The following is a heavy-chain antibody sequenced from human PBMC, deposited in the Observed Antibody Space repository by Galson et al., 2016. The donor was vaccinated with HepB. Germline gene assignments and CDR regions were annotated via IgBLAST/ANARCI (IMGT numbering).Heavy chain of an antibody. D-gene: IGHD3-16*02. J-gene: IGHJ4*02. V-gene: IGHV3-23*01. Sequence: SLRPSCAASGFTFSTYAMDWVRQAPGKGPEWVSAINGNGGSTYYTASVKGRFTISRDNSKNTLYLQMNSLRAEDTAVYSCARWAYQTGNYRALDYWGQGTLVTVSS. CDR1: GFTFSTYA. CDR2: INGNGGST. CDR3: ARWAYQTGNYRALDY.